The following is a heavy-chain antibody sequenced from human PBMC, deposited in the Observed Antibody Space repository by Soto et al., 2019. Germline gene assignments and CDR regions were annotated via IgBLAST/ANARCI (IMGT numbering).Heavy chain of an antibody. J-gene: IGHJ5*02. Sequence: QLQLVQSGPEVKKPGASVRVSCQASNYTITNHGINWVRQAPGQRLECMGWISTYNGKTNYAQKCQGRITMTTDPSTNTVYMELRGLCSDNTAVYYYVADMRVEVTRRADPWGQGTLVPVSS. CDR3: VADMRVEVTRRADP. V-gene: IGHV1-18*04. CDR2: ISTYNGKT. CDR1: NYTITNHG. D-gene: IGHD1-26*01.